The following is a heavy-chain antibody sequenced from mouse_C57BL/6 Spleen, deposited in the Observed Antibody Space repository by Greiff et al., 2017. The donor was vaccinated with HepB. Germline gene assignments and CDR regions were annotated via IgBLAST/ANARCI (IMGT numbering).Heavy chain of an antibody. J-gene: IGHJ4*01. CDR3: ARHDSSDGYYGDAMDY. D-gene: IGHD2-3*01. CDR2: INPSNGGT. CDR1: GYTFTSYW. V-gene: IGHV1-53*01. Sequence: QVQLQQPGTELVKPGASVKLSCKASGYTFTSYWMHWVKQRPGQGLEWIGNINPSNGGTNYNEKFKSKATLTVDKSSSTAYMQLSSLTSEDSAVYYCARHDSSDGYYGDAMDYWGQGTSVTVSS.